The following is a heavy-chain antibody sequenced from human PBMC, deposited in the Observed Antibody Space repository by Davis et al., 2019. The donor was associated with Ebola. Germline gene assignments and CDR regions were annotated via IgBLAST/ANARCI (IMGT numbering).Heavy chain of an antibody. CDR3: ARDYIFAFDF. V-gene: IGHV3-48*02. D-gene: IGHD4-11*01. CDR1: GFLFSDYS. CDR2: ITKGSDAI. J-gene: IGHJ4*02. Sequence: PGGSLRLSCAASGFLFSDYSMNWVSQAPGKGLEWVTYITKGSDAIHYADSVKGRFTVSRDNAKNSLFLQMNSLRDEDSAVYYCARDYIFAFDFWGQGTQVTVSS.